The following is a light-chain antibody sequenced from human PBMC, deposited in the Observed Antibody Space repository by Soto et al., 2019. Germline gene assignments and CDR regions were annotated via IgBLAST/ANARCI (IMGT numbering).Light chain of an antibody. CDR1: QSVLYSSNNKNY. J-gene: IGKJ1*01. V-gene: IGKV4-1*01. CDR3: QQYHTTPQT. Sequence: DIVMTQSPDSLAVSLGERATINCKSSQSVLYSSNNKNYLAWYQQKPGQPPKLLISWASTRETGVPDRFSGSGSGXDXTXTXSSLQAEDVAVYYCQQYHTTPQTFGQGTKVEIK. CDR2: WAS.